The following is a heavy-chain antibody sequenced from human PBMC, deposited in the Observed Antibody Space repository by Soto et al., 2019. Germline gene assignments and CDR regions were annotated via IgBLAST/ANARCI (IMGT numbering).Heavy chain of an antibody. V-gene: IGHV1-8*01. J-gene: IGHJ4*02. Sequence: QVQLVQSGAEEKKTGASVKVSCKASGYTFTSYDINWVRQATGQGLEWMGWMNANSGSAGYAQNFQGRVTLTRDTAMSTAYMELSGLRSEDTAMYYCARGGPAAGFQYWGQGTLVTVSS. D-gene: IGHD6-13*01. CDR2: MNANSGSA. CDR1: GYTFTSYD. CDR3: ARGGPAAGFQY.